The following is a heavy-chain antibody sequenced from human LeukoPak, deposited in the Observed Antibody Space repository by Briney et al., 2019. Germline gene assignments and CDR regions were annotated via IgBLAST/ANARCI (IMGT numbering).Heavy chain of an antibody. CDR2: IYHSGST. J-gene: IGHJ4*02. Sequence: RTSETLSLTCTVSGGSISSSSYYWGWIRQPPGKGLEWIGSIYHSGSTYYNPSLKSRVTISVDTSKSQFSLNLSSVTAADTAVYYCARFSSIAAAFDYWGLGTLVTVSS. CDR1: GGSISSSSYY. CDR3: ARFSSIAAAFDY. D-gene: IGHD6-13*01. V-gene: IGHV4-39*07.